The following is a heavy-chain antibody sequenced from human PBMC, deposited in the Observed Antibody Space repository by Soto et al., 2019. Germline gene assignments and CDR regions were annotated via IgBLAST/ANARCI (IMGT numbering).Heavy chain of an antibody. CDR1: GFTFSNSW. V-gene: IGHV3-74*01. CDR2: INADGSSI. Sequence: GESLKISCAASGFTFSNSWMHWVRQAPGKGLVWLSHINADGSSIRYADSVRGRLTISRDNAKNTLFLQMSSLTAEDTAVYFCARDRLNNAYNTFFDYWGQGTLVTV. J-gene: IGHJ4*02. D-gene: IGHD1-1*01. CDR3: ARDRLNNAYNTFFDY.